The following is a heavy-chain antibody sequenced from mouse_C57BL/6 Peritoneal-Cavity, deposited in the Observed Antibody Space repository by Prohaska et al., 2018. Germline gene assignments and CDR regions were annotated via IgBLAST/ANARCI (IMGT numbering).Heavy chain of an antibody. CDR2: INSDCSAI. J-gene: IGHJ1*03. V-gene: IGHV11-2*01. D-gene: IGHD2-1*01. CDR3: MRYGNYWYFDV. Sequence: EVQLLETGGGLVQPGGSRGLSCEGSGFTFSGFWMSWVRQTPWKTLEWIGDINSDCSAINYEPSIKDRFTIFRDNDKSTLYLQMSNVRSEDTATYFCMRYGNYWYFDVWGTGTTVTVSS. CDR1: GFTFSGFW.